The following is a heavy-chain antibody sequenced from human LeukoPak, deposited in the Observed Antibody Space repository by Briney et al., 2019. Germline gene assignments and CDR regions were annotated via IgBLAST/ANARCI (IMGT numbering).Heavy chain of an antibody. CDR2: IYYSGST. CDR3: ARDYPNYYDSSGYLSAYYYYYGMDV. D-gene: IGHD3-22*01. Sequence: SETLSLTCTVSGGSISSYYWSWIRQPPGKGLEWIGYIYYSGSTNYNPSLKSRVTMSVDTSKNQFSLKLSSVTAADTAVYYCARDYPNYYDSSGYLSAYYYYYGMDVWGQGTTVTVSS. J-gene: IGHJ6*02. V-gene: IGHV4-59*12. CDR1: GGSISSYY.